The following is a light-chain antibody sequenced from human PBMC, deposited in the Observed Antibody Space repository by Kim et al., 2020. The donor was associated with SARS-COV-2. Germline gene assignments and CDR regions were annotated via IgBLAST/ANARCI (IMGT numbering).Light chain of an antibody. CDR3: SSYTSSSTPV. J-gene: IGLJ3*02. CDR1: SSDIGGYNY. CDR2: EVS. Sequence: QSALTQPRSVSGSPGQSVTISCTGTSSDIGGYNYVSWYQQHPGKAPKLMICEVSNRPSGVSNRFSGSKSGNTASLTISGLQAEDEADYYCSSYTSSSTPVFGGGTQLTVL. V-gene: IGLV2-14*01.